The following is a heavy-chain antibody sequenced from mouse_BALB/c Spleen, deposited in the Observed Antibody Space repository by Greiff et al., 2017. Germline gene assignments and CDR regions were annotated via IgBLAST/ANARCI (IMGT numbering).Heavy chain of an antibody. Sequence: EVQLQQSGAELVKPGASVKLSCTASGFNIKDTYMHWVKQRPEQGLEWIGRIDPANGNTKYDPKFQGKATITADTSSNTAYLQLSSLTSEDTAVYYCARSRITTASYYAMDYWGQGTSVTVSS. V-gene: IGHV14-3*02. J-gene: IGHJ4*01. CDR3: ARSRITTASYYAMDY. CDR2: IDPANGNT. D-gene: IGHD1-1*01. CDR1: GFNIKDTY.